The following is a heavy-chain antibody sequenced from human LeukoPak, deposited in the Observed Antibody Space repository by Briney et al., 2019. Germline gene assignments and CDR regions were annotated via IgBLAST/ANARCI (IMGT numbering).Heavy chain of an antibody. CDR2: INHSGST. J-gene: IGHJ6*02. D-gene: IGHD1-26*01. V-gene: IGHV4-34*01. Sequence: SETLSLTCAVYGGSFSGYYWSWIRQPPGKGLEWIGEINHSGSTNYNPSLKSRVTISVDTSKNQFSLKLSSVTAADTAVYYCAREARGATTQGGYYYYYGMDVWGQGTTVTVSS. CDR3: AREARGATTQGGYYYYYGMDV. CDR1: GGSFSGYY.